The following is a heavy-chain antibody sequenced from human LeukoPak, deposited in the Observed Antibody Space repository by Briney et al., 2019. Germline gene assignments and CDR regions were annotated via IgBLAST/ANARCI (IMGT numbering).Heavy chain of an antibody. CDR2: MNPNSGNT. J-gene: IGHJ4*02. CDR3: AKSWGRPYGALLD. V-gene: IGHV1-8*01. CDR1: GYTFTSYD. D-gene: IGHD4-17*01. Sequence: ASVKVSCKASGYTFTSYDINWVRQATGQGLEWMGWMNPNSGNTGYAQKFQGRVTMTRNTSISTAYMELSSLRAEDTATYYCAKSWGRPYGALLDWGQGTLVTVSS.